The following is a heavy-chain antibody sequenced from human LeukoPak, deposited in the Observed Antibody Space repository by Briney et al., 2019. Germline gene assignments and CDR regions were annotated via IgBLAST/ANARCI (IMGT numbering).Heavy chain of an antibody. D-gene: IGHD1-26*01. CDR2: IKQDGSEK. V-gene: IGHV3-7*01. J-gene: IGHJ4*02. CDR1: GFTFSGYR. Sequence: GGSLRLSCAASGFTFSGYRVNWVRQAPGKGLEWVAYIKQDGSEKYYVDSVKGRFTISRDNAKNSLYLQMNSLRAEDTAVYYCARDRLRRIVGAIDYWGQGTLVTVSS. CDR3: ARDRLRRIVGAIDY.